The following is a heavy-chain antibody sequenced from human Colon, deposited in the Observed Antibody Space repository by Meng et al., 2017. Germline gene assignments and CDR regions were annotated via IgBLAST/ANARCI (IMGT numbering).Heavy chain of an antibody. V-gene: IGHV4-4*03. CDR3: AREVVVAGTRNWLDP. CDR1: GGSITSSDW. CDR2: TYQNGRP. Sequence: QVELQESGHGLVKPQATLSLTCTVSGGSITSSDWWSWVRKTPGKGLEWIGETYQNGRPNYNPSLKSRVTISVDKSKNQFSLNMTSVTAADTAVYYCAREVVVAGTRNWLDPWGQGILVTVSS. D-gene: IGHD6-19*01. J-gene: IGHJ5*02.